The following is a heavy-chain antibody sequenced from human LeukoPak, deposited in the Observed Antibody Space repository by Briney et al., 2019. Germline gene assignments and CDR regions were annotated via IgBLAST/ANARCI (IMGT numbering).Heavy chain of an antibody. CDR1: GFPFSRYS. D-gene: IGHD3-10*01. CDR3: AKMALITMVRGVIPHYYYYMDV. J-gene: IGHJ6*03. CDR2: ISGSGGST. V-gene: IGHV3-23*01. Sequence: GGSLRLSCAASGFPFSRYSMNWVRQAPGKGLEWVSAISGSGGSTYYADSVKGRFTISRDNSKNTLYLQMNSLRAEDTAVYYCAKMALITMVRGVIPHYYYYMDVWGKGTTVTISS.